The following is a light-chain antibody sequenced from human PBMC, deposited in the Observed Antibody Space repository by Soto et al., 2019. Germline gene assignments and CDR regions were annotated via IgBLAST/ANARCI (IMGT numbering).Light chain of an antibody. V-gene: IGKV1-27*01. CDR3: QKYDGVPLT. CDR1: QGISNY. CDR2: AAS. Sequence: DFRMTQSPSSLSASVGDRVTITCRASQGISNYLAWYQQRPDKVPNLLIYAASTLQSGVPSRFSGSGSGTDFTLTISSLQPEDVATYYCQKYDGVPLTFGGGTKVEIK. J-gene: IGKJ4*01.